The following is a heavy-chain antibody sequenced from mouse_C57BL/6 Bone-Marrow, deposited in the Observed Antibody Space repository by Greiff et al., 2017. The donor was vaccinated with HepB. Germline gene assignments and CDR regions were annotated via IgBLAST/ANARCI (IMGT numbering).Heavy chain of an antibody. CDR3: TTHSWYFDV. CDR2: IDPENGDT. Sequence: EVKLQESGAELVRPGASVKLSCTASGFNIKDDYMHWVKQRPEQGLEWIGWIDPENGDTEYASKFQGKATITADTSSNTAYLQLSSLTSEDTAVYYCTTHSWYFDVWGTGTTVTVSS. CDR1: GFNIKDDY. J-gene: IGHJ1*03. V-gene: IGHV14-4*01.